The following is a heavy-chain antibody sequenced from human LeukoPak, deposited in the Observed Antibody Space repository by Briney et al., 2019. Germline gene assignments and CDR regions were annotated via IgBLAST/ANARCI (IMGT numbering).Heavy chain of an antibody. Sequence: GGSLRLSCAASGFTFSSYAMHWVRQAPGKGLEWVAVISYDGSNKYYADSVKGRFTISRDNVKNSLYLQMNSLRAEDTAVYYCARGAEYFQHWGQGTLVTVSS. J-gene: IGHJ1*01. CDR2: ISYDGSNK. CDR1: GFTFSSYA. V-gene: IGHV3-30-3*01. CDR3: ARGAEYFQH.